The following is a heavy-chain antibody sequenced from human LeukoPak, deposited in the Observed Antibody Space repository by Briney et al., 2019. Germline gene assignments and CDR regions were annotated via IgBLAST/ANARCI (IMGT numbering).Heavy chain of an antibody. J-gene: IGHJ6*03. D-gene: IGHD6-19*01. CDR2: ISGSGGST. CDR3: AKEGGGAYSSGWYYYYYYMDV. Sequence: GGSLRLSCAASGFTFSSYAMSWVRQAPGKGLEWVSAISGSGGSTYYADSVKGRFTISRDNSKNTLYLQMNSLRAEDTAVYYCAKEGGGAYSSGWYYYYYYMDVWGKGTTVTISS. V-gene: IGHV3-23*01. CDR1: GFTFSSYA.